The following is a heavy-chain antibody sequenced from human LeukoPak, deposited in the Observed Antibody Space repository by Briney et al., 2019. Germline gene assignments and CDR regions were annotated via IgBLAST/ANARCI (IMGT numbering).Heavy chain of an antibody. CDR3: AKAMVRGVIASLEFDY. J-gene: IGHJ4*02. V-gene: IGHV3-30*01. D-gene: IGHD3-10*01. CDR2: ISYDGSNK. Sequence: GGSLRLSCAASGFTFSSYAMHWVRQAPGKGLEWVAVISYDGSNKYYADSVKGRFTISRDNSKNTLYLQMNSLRAEDTAVYYCAKAMVRGVIASLEFDYWGQGTLVTVSS. CDR1: GFTFSSYA.